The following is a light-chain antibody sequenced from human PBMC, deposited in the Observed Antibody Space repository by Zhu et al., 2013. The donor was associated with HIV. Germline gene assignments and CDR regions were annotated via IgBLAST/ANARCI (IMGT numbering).Light chain of an antibody. CDR2: GAS. Sequence: EIVLTQSPGTLSLSPGERATLSCRASQSVSSSYLAWYQQKPGQAPRLLIYGASSRATGIPDRFSDTGSGTDFTLTISRLEPEDFAVYYCQQYGSSPPWTFGQGTKVE. V-gene: IGKV3-20*01. CDR3: QQYGSSPPWT. J-gene: IGKJ1*01. CDR1: QSVSSSY.